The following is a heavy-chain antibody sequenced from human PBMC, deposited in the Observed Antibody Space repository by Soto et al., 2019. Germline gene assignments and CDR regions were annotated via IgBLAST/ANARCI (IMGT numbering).Heavy chain of an antibody. CDR3: ARRYGWLYFDY. CDR2: IYYSGST. V-gene: IGHV4-34*01. D-gene: IGHD6-19*01. Sequence: NPSETLSLTCAVYGESFSGYIWTWIRQTPGKGLQWIGQIYYSGSTNYNPSLKSRVTISVDTSKNQFSLKLSSVTAADTAVYYCARRYGWLYFDYWGQGSLVTVSS. J-gene: IGHJ4*02. CDR1: GESFSGYI.